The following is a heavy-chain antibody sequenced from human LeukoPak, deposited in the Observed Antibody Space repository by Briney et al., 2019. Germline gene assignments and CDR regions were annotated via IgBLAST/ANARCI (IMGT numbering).Heavy chain of an antibody. D-gene: IGHD4-23*01. V-gene: IGHV1-69*04. CDR2: IIPILGIA. Sequence: GASVKVSCKASGGTFSSYAISWARQAPGQGLEWMGRIIPILGIANYAQKFQGRVTITADKSTSTAYMELSSLRSEDTAVYYCARDLDYGGNSRAFDIWGQGTMVTVSS. CDR3: ARDLDYGGNSRAFDI. J-gene: IGHJ3*02. CDR1: GGTFSSYA.